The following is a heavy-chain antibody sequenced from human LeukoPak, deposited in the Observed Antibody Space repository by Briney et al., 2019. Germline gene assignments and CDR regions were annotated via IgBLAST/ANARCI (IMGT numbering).Heavy chain of an antibody. Sequence: ASVTVSCKASGYTFSDYAMHWVRQAPGQRFEWMGWIDAGNGDTRYSQKFQGRVTMTRDTSISTAYMELSRLRSDDTAVYYCARDISSSSGLDYWGQGTLVTVSS. CDR2: IDAGNGDT. CDR3: ARDISSSSGLDY. D-gene: IGHD6-6*01. CDR1: GYTFSDYA. V-gene: IGHV1-3*01. J-gene: IGHJ4*02.